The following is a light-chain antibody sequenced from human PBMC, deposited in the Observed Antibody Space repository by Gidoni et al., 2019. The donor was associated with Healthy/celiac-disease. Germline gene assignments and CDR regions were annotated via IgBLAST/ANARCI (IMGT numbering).Light chain of an antibody. J-gene: IGKJ1*01. Sequence: DIVMTQSPDSLAVSLGERATINCKSSQSILYSSNNKNYLAWYQQKPGQPPTLLIYWASTRESGVPDRFTGSGSGTDFTLTISSLQAEDVAVYYCQQYYSTPRTFXXXTKVEIK. CDR2: WAS. CDR3: QQYYSTPRT. CDR1: QSILYSSNNKNY. V-gene: IGKV4-1*01.